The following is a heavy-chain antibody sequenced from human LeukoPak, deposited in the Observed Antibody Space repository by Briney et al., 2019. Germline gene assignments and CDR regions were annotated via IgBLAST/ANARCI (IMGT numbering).Heavy chain of an antibody. J-gene: IGHJ5*02. D-gene: IGHD3-10*01. CDR3: ASYFGRP. CDR1: GFTVSSNF. V-gene: IGHV3-53*01. Sequence: PGGSLRLSCAASGFTVSSNFMMWVRQAPGKGLEWVSFIYSGGTIYYADSVKGRFTISRDNSKNTLYLQMNNLRAEDTAVYYCASYFGRPWGQGTLVTVSS. CDR2: IYSGGTI.